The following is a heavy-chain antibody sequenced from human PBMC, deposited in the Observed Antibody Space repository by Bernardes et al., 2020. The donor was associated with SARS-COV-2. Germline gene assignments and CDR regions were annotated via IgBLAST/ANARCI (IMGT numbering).Heavy chain of an antibody. D-gene: IGHD3-3*01. CDR3: ARNRNNFWSGYYIPVYYYYYYMDV. CDR1: GGSISSYY. V-gene: IGHV4-59*08. CDR2: IYYSGST. Sequence: SETLSLTCTVSGGSISSYYWSWIRQPPGKGLEWIGYIYYSGSTNYNPSLKSRVTISVDTSKNQFSLKLSSVTAADTAVYYCARNRNNFWSGYYIPVYYYYYYMDVWGKGTTVTVSS. J-gene: IGHJ6*03.